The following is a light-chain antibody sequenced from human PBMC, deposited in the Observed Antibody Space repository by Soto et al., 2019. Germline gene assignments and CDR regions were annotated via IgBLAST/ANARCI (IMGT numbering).Light chain of an antibody. CDR2: GAS. CDR3: LQDYTYPWT. Sequence: IQITQSPSSLSASVGDRVTITCRASQGISNELGWYQQRPGKAPKVLIYGASNLQSGVPSRFSGSASGTDFTLTISSLQPEDFATYYCLQDYTYPWTFGQGTKVDIK. V-gene: IGKV1-6*01. CDR1: QGISNE. J-gene: IGKJ1*01.